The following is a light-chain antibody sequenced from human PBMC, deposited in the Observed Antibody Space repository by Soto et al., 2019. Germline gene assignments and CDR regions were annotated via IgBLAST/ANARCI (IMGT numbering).Light chain of an antibody. Sequence: ELVLTQSPVTLSFSPGERATLSCRASQSVSSYLVWYQQNPGQAPRLLIYDASNMATGIPARFSGSGSGTDFPLTISSLEPEDFAVYYCQQHGNLQIPFGGGTKVEIK. V-gene: IGKV3-11*01. J-gene: IGKJ4*01. CDR1: QSVSSY. CDR2: DAS. CDR3: QQHGNLQIP.